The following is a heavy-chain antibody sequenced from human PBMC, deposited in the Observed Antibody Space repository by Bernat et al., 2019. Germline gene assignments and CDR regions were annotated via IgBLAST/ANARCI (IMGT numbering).Heavy chain of an antibody. CDR3: AGDSVVVAAIVFDY. CDR1: GGSISSSSYY. J-gene: IGHJ4*02. Sequence: QLQLQESGPGLVKPSETLSLTCTVSGGSISSSSYYWGWIRQPPGKGLEWIGSTYYSGSTYYNPSLKSRVTISVDTSKNRCSRKLSSVTAADTAVYYCAGDSVVVAAIVFDYWGQGTLVTVSS. CDR2: TYYSGST. D-gene: IGHD2-15*01. V-gene: IGHV4-39*01.